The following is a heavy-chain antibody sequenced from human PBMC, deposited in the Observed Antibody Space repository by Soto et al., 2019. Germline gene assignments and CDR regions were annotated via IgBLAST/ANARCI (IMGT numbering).Heavy chain of an antibody. CDR2: ISGDGNTI. Sequence: QAQLVESGGALVKPGGSLRLSCAASGFTFRDYYMSWVRQPPGKGLEWVSYISGDGNTIHYADSVEGRFTISRDNAQNSLYLHMKSLRADDTAVYFCARFWSGSRPNWFDPGGLGTLVSVSS. J-gene: IGHJ5*02. CDR1: GFTFRDYY. CDR3: ARFWSGSRPNWFDP. D-gene: IGHD3-3*01. V-gene: IGHV3-11*01.